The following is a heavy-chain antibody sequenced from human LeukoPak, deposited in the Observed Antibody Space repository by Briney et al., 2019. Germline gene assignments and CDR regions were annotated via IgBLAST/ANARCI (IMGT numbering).Heavy chain of an antibody. Sequence: GGSLRLSCAVSGFTFDDYAMHWVRQGPGKGLEWVSGIGWDNGTIGYADSVKGRFTISRDNAKNSLYLQMDSLRPEDTALYYCAKLCSGDSCYSGFDYWGQGTLVTVSS. CDR1: GFTFDDYA. J-gene: IGHJ4*02. D-gene: IGHD2-15*01. CDR3: AKLCSGDSCYSGFDY. V-gene: IGHV3-9*01. CDR2: IGWDNGTI.